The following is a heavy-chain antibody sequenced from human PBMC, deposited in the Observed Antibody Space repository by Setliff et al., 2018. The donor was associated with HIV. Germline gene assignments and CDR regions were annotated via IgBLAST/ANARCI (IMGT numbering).Heavy chain of an antibody. CDR1: GFTFSDYY. Sequence: GGSLRLSCAASGFTFSDYYMSWIRQAPGKGLEWVSYISSSSSYTNYADSVKGRFTISRDKSTSTAYMELSSLRSEDTAVYYCARDYYYDSSGYRYFDYWGQGTLVTVSS. CDR3: ARDYYYDSSGYRYFDY. V-gene: IGHV3-11*05. J-gene: IGHJ4*02. D-gene: IGHD3-22*01. CDR2: ISSSSSYT.